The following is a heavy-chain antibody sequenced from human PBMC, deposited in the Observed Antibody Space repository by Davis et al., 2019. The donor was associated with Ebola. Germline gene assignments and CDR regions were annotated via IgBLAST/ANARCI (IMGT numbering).Heavy chain of an antibody. Sequence: ASVKVSCKASGYTFTSYYMHWVRQAPGQGLEWMGIINPSGGSTTYAQKFQGRVTMTRDTSASTVYMEVSSLRSEDTAVYYCARDRYSDGSGYFFEQSHWGQGTLVTVSS. J-gene: IGHJ4*02. CDR2: INPSGGST. V-gene: IGHV1-46*01. CDR3: ARDRYSDGSGYFFEQSH. D-gene: IGHD3-22*01. CDR1: GYTFTSYY.